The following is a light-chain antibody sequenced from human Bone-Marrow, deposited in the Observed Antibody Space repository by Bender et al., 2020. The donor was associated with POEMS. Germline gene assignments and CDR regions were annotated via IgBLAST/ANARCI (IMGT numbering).Light chain of an antibody. V-gene: IGLV2-11*01. CDR2: DVS. J-gene: IGLJ2*01. CDR1: TSNVGGYNY. Sequence: QSALTQPRSVSGSPGQSVTISCTGSTSNVGGYNYVSWYQHHPGKAPKLMIYDVSERPSGVPDRFSGSKSGNTASLTISGLQAEDEADYYCCSYTSSTTLVFGGGTKLTVL. CDR3: CSYTSSTTLV.